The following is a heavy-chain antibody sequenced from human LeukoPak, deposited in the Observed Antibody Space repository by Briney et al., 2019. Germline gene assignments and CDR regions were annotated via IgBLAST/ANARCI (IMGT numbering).Heavy chain of an antibody. Sequence: GGSLRLSCAASGFTFSSYGMTWVRQAPGKGLEWVSYISSRSGIISYADSVKGRFTISRDNAKNSLYLQMNSLRAEDTAVYYCARDAQLWFLDAFDIWGQGTMVTVSS. V-gene: IGHV3-48*04. CDR3: ARDAQLWFLDAFDI. CDR2: ISSRSGII. D-gene: IGHD5-18*01. J-gene: IGHJ3*02. CDR1: GFTFSSYG.